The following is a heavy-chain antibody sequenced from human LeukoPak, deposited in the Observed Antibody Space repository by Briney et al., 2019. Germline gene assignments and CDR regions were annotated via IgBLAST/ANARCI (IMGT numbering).Heavy chain of an antibody. Sequence: SVKVSCKASGGTFSSYAISWVRQAPGQGLEWMGGIIPIFGTANYAQKFQGRVTITTDESTSTAYIELSSLRSEDTAVHYCASKVAAYCSSSSCYAAFDIWGQGTMVTVSS. CDR2: IIPIFGTA. CDR3: ASKVAAYCSSSSCYAAFDI. CDR1: GGTFSSYA. V-gene: IGHV1-69*05. J-gene: IGHJ3*02. D-gene: IGHD2-2*01.